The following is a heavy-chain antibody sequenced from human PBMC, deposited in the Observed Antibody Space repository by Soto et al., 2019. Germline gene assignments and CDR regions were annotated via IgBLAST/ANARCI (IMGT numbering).Heavy chain of an antibody. D-gene: IGHD2-15*01. CDR1: GGSFSGYY. CDR2: INHSGST. CDR3: ARGIGGGFDV. J-gene: IGHJ4*02. V-gene: IGHV4-34*01. Sequence: PSETLSLTCAVYGGSFSGYYWSWIRQPPGKGLEWIGEINHSGSTNYNPSLKSRVTISVDTSKNQFSLKLSSVTAADTAVYYCARGIGGGFDVSGQGTLVTVSS.